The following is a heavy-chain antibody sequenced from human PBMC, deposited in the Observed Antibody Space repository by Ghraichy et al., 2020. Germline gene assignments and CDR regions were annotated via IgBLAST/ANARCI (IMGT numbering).Heavy chain of an antibody. J-gene: IGHJ4*02. CDR2: VNSDGTNT. CDR1: GFTLSNYW. Sequence: GGSLRLSCSASGFTLSNYWMHLLRQAPWKGLVWVSRVNSDGTNTIYADSVKGRFTISRDNSKNTLYLQMNSLRVEDTAVYYCAREYCSGGRCFFVTGGSHFDYWGQGNLVTVSS. CDR3: AREYCSGGRCFFVTGGSHFDY. D-gene: IGHD2-15*01. V-gene: IGHV3-74*01.